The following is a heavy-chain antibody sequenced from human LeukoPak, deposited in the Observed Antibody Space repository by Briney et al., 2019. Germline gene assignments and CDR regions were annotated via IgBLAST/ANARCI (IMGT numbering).Heavy chain of an antibody. J-gene: IGHJ4*02. CDR1: GGSIRSYY. D-gene: IGHD2-15*01. Sequence: PSETLSLTCTLSGGSIRSYYWSWIRQPPGKGLEWIGRIYTSGSTNYNPSLKSRVTMSVDTSKNQFSLKLSSVTAADTAVYYCARVQVVVVVATPSVIFDYWGQGTLVTVSS. V-gene: IGHV4-4*07. CDR2: IYTSGST. CDR3: ARVQVVVVVATPSVIFDY.